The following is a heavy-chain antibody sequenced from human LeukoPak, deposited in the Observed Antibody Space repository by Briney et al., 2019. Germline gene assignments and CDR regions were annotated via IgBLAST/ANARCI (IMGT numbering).Heavy chain of an antibody. CDR1: RGSISSGGYY. V-gene: IGHV4-31*03. Sequence: SETLSLTCTVSRGSISSGGYYWSWIRQHPGKGLEWIGYIYYSGSTYYNPSLKSRVTISVDTSKNQFSLKLSSVTAADTAVYYCARGSSSQLWLTRGCYFDYWGQGTLVTVSS. CDR3: ARGSSSQLWLTRGCYFDY. D-gene: IGHD5-18*01. J-gene: IGHJ4*02. CDR2: IYYSGST.